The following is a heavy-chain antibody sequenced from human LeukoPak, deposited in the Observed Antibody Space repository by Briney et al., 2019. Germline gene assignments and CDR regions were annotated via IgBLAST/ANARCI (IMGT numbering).Heavy chain of an antibody. Sequence: GSSVKVSCKASGGTFSSYAMSWVRQAPGKGLEWVSAISGSGGSTYYADSVKGRFTISRDNSKNTLYLQMNSLRAEDTAVYYCAKGGSYCSSTSCYMLWDYFDYWGQGTLVTVSS. V-gene: IGHV3-23*01. CDR3: AKGGSYCSSTSCYMLWDYFDY. CDR1: GGTFSSYA. D-gene: IGHD2-2*02. CDR2: ISGSGGST. J-gene: IGHJ4*02.